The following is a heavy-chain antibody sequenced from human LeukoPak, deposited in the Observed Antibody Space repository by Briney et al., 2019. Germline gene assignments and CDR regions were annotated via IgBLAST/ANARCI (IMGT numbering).Heavy chain of an antibody. D-gene: IGHD2/OR15-2a*01. V-gene: IGHV4-59*08. CDR3: AGHHPRNTVDF. J-gene: IGHJ4*02. CDR1: GGSISSYY. Sequence: SETLSLTCTVSGGSISSYYWSWIRQPPGKGLEWIGYIYYSGSTNYNPSLRSRVTISVDTSKNQFSLKLSSVTAADTAVYYCAGHHPRNTVDFWGQGTLVTVSS. CDR2: IYYSGST.